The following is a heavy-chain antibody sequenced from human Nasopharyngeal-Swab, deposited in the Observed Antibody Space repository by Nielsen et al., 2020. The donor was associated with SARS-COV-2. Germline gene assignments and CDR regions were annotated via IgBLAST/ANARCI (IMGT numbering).Heavy chain of an antibody. CDR3: SGAGGTSGWYEY. J-gene: IGHJ4*02. V-gene: IGHV3-23*01. CDR2: IGGSGTIT. CDR1: ALTFSTSA. D-gene: IGHD6-19*01. Sequence: GESLKISCAASALTFSTSAMSWVRQAPGKGLEWVSLIGGSGTITYYVDSVKGRFTISRDNSKNTVYLQMNNLRAEDTAIYYCSGAGGTSGWYEYWGRGTLVTVSS.